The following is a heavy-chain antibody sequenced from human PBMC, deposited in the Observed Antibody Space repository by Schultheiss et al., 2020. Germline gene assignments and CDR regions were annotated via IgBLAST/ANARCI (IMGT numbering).Heavy chain of an antibody. D-gene: IGHD3-22*01. J-gene: IGHJ4*02. CDR2: ISSSSSYI. V-gene: IGHV3-21*01. Sequence: GESLKISCAASGFTFSSYSMNWVRQAPGKGLEWVSSISSSSSYIYYADSVKGRFTISRDNAKNSLYLQMNSLRAEDTAVYYCARVTYYDSQNYFDYWGQGTLVTVSS. CDR3: ARVTYYDSQNYFDY. CDR1: GFTFSSYS.